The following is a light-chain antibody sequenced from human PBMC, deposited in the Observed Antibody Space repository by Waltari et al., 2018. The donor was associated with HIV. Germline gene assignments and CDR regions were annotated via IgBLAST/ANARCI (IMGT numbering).Light chain of an antibody. Sequence: DIVMTQSPDSLAVSLGERATINCKSSQSVLYSSNNKNYLAWYQQKPGQPPELLIYWASTRESGVPDRFSGSGSATDFTLTISSLQAEDVAVYYCQQYYSLPYTFGGGTKVEIK. CDR1: QSVLYSSNNKNY. CDR3: QQYYSLPYT. V-gene: IGKV4-1*01. J-gene: IGKJ4*01. CDR2: WAS.